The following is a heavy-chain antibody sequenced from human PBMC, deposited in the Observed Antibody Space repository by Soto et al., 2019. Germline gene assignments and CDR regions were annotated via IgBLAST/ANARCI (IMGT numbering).Heavy chain of an antibody. V-gene: IGHV3-48*03. CDR3: AREGFYAMDV. J-gene: IGHJ6*02. D-gene: IGHD3-16*01. CDR2: ISSSGETV. CDR1: GFTFSSYE. Sequence: EVQLLESGGGVVQPGGSLRLSCEVSGFTFSSYEMYWVRQAPGKGLEWVAYISSSGETVYYACSVQGRFTISRDNAKNSLYLQMSSLGAEDTAVYYCAREGFYAMDVWGQGTTVTVSS.